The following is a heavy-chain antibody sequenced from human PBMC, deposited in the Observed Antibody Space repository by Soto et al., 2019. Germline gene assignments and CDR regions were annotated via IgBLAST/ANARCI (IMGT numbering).Heavy chain of an antibody. J-gene: IGHJ4*02. CDR3: AKLVAQ. CDR2: ITGNDGAT. Sequence: GGSLRLSCAASGFTFNRDAMSWVRQAPGKGLEWISVITGNDGATYYSDSVKGRFTISRDNSKNTLYLQMNSLRAEDTAVYYCAKLVAQWGQGTLVTVSS. V-gene: IGHV3-23*01. CDR1: GFTFNRDA.